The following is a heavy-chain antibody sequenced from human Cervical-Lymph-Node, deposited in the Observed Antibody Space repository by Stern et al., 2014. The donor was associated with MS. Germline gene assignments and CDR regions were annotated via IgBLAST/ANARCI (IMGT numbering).Heavy chain of an antibody. D-gene: IGHD5-24*01. Sequence: VQLVESGGGVVQPGTSLRLSCAASGFTFSSYGMHWVRQAPGQGLEWVALAWYDGRTAYYTNAVKGRFTISRDNSKNTLSLQMNSLTAEDTAVYYCARGHIPYAYNYLFDYWGQGTLVTVSS. CDR3: ARGHIPYAYNYLFDY. CDR1: GFTFSSYG. CDR2: AWYDGRTA. V-gene: IGHV3-33*01. J-gene: IGHJ4*02.